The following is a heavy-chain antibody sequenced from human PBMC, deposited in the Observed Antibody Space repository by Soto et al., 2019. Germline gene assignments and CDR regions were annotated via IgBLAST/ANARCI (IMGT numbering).Heavy chain of an antibody. J-gene: IGHJ4*02. D-gene: IGHD2-2*01. CDR2: INSDGSST. CDR1: GFTFSSYW. V-gene: IGHV3-74*01. Sequence: GGSLRLSCAASGFTFSSYWMHWVRQAPGKGLVWVSRINSDGSSTSYAESVKGLFTISRDNAKNTLYLQMDSLRAEDTGVYYCARVRCSSTSCNFDYWGEGTRVTVSS. CDR3: ARVRCSSTSCNFDY.